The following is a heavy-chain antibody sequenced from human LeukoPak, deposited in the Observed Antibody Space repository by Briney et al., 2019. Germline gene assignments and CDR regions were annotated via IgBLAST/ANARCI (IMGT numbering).Heavy chain of an antibody. CDR3: ARDMITFGGALAVLDY. J-gene: IGHJ4*02. Sequence: GGSLRLSCAASGFTFSSYAMHWVRRAPGKGLEWVAVISYDGSNKYYADSVKGRFTISRDNSKNTLYLQMNSLRAEDTAVYYCARDMITFGGALAVLDYWGQGTLVTVSS. V-gene: IGHV3-30-3*01. CDR2: ISYDGSNK. D-gene: IGHD3-16*01. CDR1: GFTFSSYA.